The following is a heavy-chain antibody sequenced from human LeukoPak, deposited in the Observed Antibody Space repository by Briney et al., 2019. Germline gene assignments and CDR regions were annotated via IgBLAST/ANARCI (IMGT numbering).Heavy chain of an antibody. D-gene: IGHD2-21*02. CDR2: ISSSSSYI. J-gene: IGHJ5*02. CDR3: ASKNIVVVTASLHYRFDP. CDR1: GFTFSSYS. V-gene: IGHV3-21*01. Sequence: GGSLRLSCAASGFTFSSYSMNWVRQAPGKGLEWVSSISSSSSYIYYADSVKGRFTISRDNAKNSLYLQMNSLRAEDTAVYYCASKNIVVVTASLHYRFDPWGQGTLVTVSS.